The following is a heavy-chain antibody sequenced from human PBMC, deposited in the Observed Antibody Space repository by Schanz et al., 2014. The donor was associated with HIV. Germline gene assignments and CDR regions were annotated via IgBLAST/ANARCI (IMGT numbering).Heavy chain of an antibody. Sequence: QVQLVQSGAEVKKPGSSVKVSCKASGGTFSNYAINWVRQAPGQGLEWMGWINPNSGGTNFAQKFQGRVTLTRDTSITTAYMELTTLRSDDTAVYYCARVGRAYYYDSSGGIDYWGQGTLVTVSS. CDR3: ARVGRAYYYDSSGGIDY. V-gene: IGHV1-2*02. D-gene: IGHD3-22*01. CDR1: GGTFSNYA. CDR2: INPNSGGT. J-gene: IGHJ4*02.